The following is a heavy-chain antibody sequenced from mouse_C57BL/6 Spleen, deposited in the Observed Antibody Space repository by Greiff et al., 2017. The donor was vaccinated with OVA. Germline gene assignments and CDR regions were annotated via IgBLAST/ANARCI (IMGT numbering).Heavy chain of an antibody. CDR3: AGSPYDGYYEVSYYFDY. J-gene: IGHJ2*01. D-gene: IGHD2-3*01. CDR1: GYTFTDHT. V-gene: IGHV1-78*01. CDR2: IYPRDGST. Sequence: VQLKESDAELVKPGASVKISCKASGYTFTDHTIHWMKQRPEQGLEWIGYIYPRDGSTKYNEKFKGKATLTADKSSSTAYMQLNSLTSEDSAVYFCAGSPYDGYYEVSYYFDYWGQGTTLTVSS.